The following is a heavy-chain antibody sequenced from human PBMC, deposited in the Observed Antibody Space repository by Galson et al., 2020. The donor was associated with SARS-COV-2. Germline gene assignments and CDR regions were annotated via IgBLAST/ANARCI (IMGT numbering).Heavy chain of an antibody. CDR3: ARDLVLRFLEWPSPYYYYYMDV. D-gene: IGHD3-3*01. J-gene: IGHJ6*03. Sequence: SETLSLTCAVSGGSISSSNWWSWVRQPPGKGLEWIGEIYHSGSTNYNPSLKSRVTISVDKSKNQFSLKLSSVTAADTAVYYCARDLVLRFLEWPSPYYYYYMDVWGKGTTVTVSS. V-gene: IGHV4-4*02. CDR1: GGSISSSNW. CDR2: IYHSGST.